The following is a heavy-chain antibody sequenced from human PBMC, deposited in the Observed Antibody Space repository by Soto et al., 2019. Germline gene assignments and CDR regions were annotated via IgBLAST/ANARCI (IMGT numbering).Heavy chain of an antibody. CDR3: ARDAVATQTDAFDI. CDR1: GFTFSRYG. D-gene: IGHD6-19*01. Sequence: GGSLRLSCAASGFTFSRYGMSWVRQAPGKGLEWVANIKQDGSEKYYVDSVKGRFTISRDNAKNSLYLQMNSLRAEDTAVYYCARDAVATQTDAFDIWGQGTMVTVSS. V-gene: IGHV3-7*01. J-gene: IGHJ3*02. CDR2: IKQDGSEK.